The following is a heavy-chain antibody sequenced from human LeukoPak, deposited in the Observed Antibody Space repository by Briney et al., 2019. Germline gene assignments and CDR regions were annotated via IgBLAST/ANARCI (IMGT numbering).Heavy chain of an antibody. J-gene: IGHJ4*01. D-gene: IGHD3-22*01. CDR1: GFIFNNYW. V-gene: IGHV3-7*03. Sequence: GGSLRLSCAASGFIFNNYWISWVRQAPGEGLEWVANIKQDGSEKYYVDSVKGRFTISRDNAKNSLYLQMNSLRAEDTAVYYCAKGRPYYYDSSGYYFPFDYWGHGTLVTVSS. CDR2: IKQDGSEK. CDR3: AKGRPYYYDSSGYYFPFDY.